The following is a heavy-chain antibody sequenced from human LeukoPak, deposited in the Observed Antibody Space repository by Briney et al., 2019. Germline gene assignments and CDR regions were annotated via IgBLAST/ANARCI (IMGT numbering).Heavy chain of an antibody. CDR1: GGSISSSSYY. D-gene: IGHD2-15*01. V-gene: IGHV4-39*01. CDR3: ARHVVRPGLRLLDY. CDR2: IYYSGST. Sequence: PSETLSLTCTVSGGSISSSSYYWGWIRRPPGKGLEWIGSIYYSGSTYYNPSLKSRVTISVDTPKTQFSLKLSSVTAADTAVYYCARHVVRPGLRLLDYWGQGTLVTVSS. J-gene: IGHJ4*02.